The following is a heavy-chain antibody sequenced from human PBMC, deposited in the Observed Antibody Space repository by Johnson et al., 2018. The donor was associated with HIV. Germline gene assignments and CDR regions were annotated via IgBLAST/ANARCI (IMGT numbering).Heavy chain of an antibody. J-gene: IGHJ3*02. Sequence: VQLVESGGGLVQPGGSLRLSCAASGFTFSSYWMHWVRQAPGKGLICVSRINSDGSNTTYADSVKGRFTISRDNAKNTLYLQMNNLRPEDTALYYCARRLWFRNLYDAFDIWGQGTMVTVSS. CDR1: GFTFSSYW. CDR3: ARRLWFRNLYDAFDI. D-gene: IGHD3-10*01. V-gene: IGHV3-74*01. CDR2: INSDGSNT.